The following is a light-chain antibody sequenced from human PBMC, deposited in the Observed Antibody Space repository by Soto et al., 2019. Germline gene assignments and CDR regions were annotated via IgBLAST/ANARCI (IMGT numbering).Light chain of an antibody. CDR2: AAS. Sequence: IQLTQSPSSLSASVGDRVTITCRASQGISSYLAWYQQNPGKAPKLLIYAASTLQSGVPSRFSGSGSVTDFTLTISSLQPEDFATYYCQQLNSYPLTFGGGTKVEIK. J-gene: IGKJ4*01. V-gene: IGKV1-9*01. CDR1: QGISSY. CDR3: QQLNSYPLT.